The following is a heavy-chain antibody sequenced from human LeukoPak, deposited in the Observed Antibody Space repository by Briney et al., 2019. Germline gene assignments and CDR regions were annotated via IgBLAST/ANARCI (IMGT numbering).Heavy chain of an antibody. CDR3: ARDKPTRHNAFDI. CDR2: IWYDGSEK. Sequence: PGGSLRLSCAASGFTFNTYGMHWVRQAPGKGLEWAAVIWYDGSEKYYVDSVKGRFTISRDNSKNTLYLQMDNLRVEDTAVYYCARDKPTRHNAFDIWGQGTTVIVSP. CDR1: GFTFNTYG. V-gene: IGHV3-33*01. J-gene: IGHJ3*02.